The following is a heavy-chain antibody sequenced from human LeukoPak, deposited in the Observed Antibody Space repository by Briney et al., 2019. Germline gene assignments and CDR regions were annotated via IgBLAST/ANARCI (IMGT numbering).Heavy chain of an antibody. CDR2: VDPEDGET. D-gene: IGHD2-2*01. J-gene: IGHJ4*02. CDR1: GYTFTDYY. CDR3: ATLPTVAVVVPAATIPSGPGDY. V-gene: IGHV1-69-2*01. Sequence: ASVKISRKVSGYTFTDYYMHWVQQAPGTGLVSMGLVDPEDGETRYPEKLQGRVTITAYTSTGTAYMELSSLRSEDTAVYYCATLPTVAVVVPAATIPSGPGDYWGQGSLVTVSS.